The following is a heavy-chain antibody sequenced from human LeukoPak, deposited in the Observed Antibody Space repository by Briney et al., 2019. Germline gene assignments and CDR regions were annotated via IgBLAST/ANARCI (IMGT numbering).Heavy chain of an antibody. V-gene: IGHV3-23*01. CDR3: ARDRYGDYSFDY. CDR1: RFTFSNYA. CDR2: ISGSGDNT. J-gene: IGHJ4*02. D-gene: IGHD4-17*01. Sequence: PGGCLRLSCAASRFTFSNYAMNWVRQAPGKGLEWVSSISGSGDNTHYADSVKGRFTISRDNSKNMMYLQMNSLRADDTALYYCARDRYGDYSFDYWGQGVLATVSS.